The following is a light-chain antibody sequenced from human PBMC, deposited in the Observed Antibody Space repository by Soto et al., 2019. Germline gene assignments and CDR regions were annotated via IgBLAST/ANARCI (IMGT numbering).Light chain of an antibody. V-gene: IGLV2-14*01. J-gene: IGLJ2*01. CDR3: SSYTSSSTLGV. CDR1: SSDVGGHNY. Sequence: QSALTQPASVSGSPGQSITISCTGTSSDVGGHNYVSWYQQHPGRAPKLMIYEVSNRPSGISNRFSGSKSGSTASLTISGLQAEDEADYYCSSYTSSSTLGVFGGGTKLTVL. CDR2: EVS.